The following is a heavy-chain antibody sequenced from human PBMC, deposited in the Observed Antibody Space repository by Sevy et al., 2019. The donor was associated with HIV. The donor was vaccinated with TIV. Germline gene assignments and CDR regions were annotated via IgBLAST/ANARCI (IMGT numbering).Heavy chain of an antibody. Sequence: GGSLRLSCAASGFTFSSYNMNWVRQAPGKGLEWVSYISSSSSTIYYADSVKGRFTISRDNAKNSLYLQMDSLRDEDTAVYYCARRVTTVTTGGIWNYWGQGILVTVSS. CDR1: GFTFSSYN. J-gene: IGHJ4*02. CDR2: ISSSSSTI. CDR3: ARRVTTVTTGGIWNY. D-gene: IGHD4-17*01. V-gene: IGHV3-48*02.